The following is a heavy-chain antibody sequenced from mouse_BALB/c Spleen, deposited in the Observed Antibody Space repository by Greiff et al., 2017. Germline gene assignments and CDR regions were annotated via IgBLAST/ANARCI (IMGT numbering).Heavy chain of an antibody. V-gene: IGHV14-3*02. D-gene: IGHD1-1*01. CDR3: AKDYYGSSYRNY. J-gene: IGHJ2*01. CDR1: GFNIKDTY. CDR2: IDPANGNT. Sequence: VQLQQSGAELVKPGASVKLSCTASGFNIKDTYMHWVKQRPEQGLEWIGRIDPANGNTKYDPKFQGKATITADTSSNTAYLQLSSLTSEDTAVYYCAKDYYGSSYRNYWGQGTTLPVSS.